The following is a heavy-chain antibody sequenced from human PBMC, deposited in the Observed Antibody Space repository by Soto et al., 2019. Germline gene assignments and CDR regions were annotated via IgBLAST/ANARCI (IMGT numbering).Heavy chain of an antibody. Sequence: SQTLSLTCAISGDSVSSNSAAWNWIRQSPSRGLEWLGRTYYRSKWYNDYAVSVKSRTTINPDTSKNQFSLQLNSVTPEDTAVYYCARVPAANRYYYYGMDVWGQGTTVTVSS. CDR3: ARVPAANRYYYYGMDV. D-gene: IGHD2-2*01. V-gene: IGHV6-1*01. J-gene: IGHJ6*02. CDR1: GDSVSSNSAA. CDR2: TYYRSKWYN.